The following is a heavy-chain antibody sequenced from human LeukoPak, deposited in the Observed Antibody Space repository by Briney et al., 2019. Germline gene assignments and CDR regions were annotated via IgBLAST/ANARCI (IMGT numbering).Heavy chain of an antibody. Sequence: SVKVSCKASGGTFSSYALTWVRQAPGQGLEWMGGIIPIFGTANYAQKFQGRVTITADESTSTAYMELSSLRSEDTAVYYCARTSGYSYGREVDYWGQGTLVTVSS. CDR1: GGTFSSYA. J-gene: IGHJ4*02. CDR2: IIPIFGTA. CDR3: ARTSGYSYGREVDY. D-gene: IGHD5-18*01. V-gene: IGHV1-69*01.